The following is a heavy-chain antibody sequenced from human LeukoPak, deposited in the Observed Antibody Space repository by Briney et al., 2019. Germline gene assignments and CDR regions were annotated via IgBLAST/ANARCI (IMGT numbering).Heavy chain of an antibody. CDR2: ISSSSSYI. D-gene: IGHD3-9*01. V-gene: IGHV3-21*04. CDR3: AKGFVDYDILTGFDAFDI. Sequence: GGSLRLSCAASGFTFSSYSMNWVRQAPGKGLEWVSSISSSSSYIYYADSVKGRFTISRDNAKNSLYLQMNSLRAEDTAVYYCAKGFVDYDILTGFDAFDIWGQGTMVTVSS. CDR1: GFTFSSYS. J-gene: IGHJ3*02.